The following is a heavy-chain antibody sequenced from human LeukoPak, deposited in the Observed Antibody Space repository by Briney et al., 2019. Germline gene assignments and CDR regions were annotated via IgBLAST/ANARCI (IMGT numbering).Heavy chain of an antibody. CDR2: IRYDGSNK. CDR3: AKDYSNNLMVRGTIIDY. Sequence: PGGSLRLSCAASGFTFSSYGMHWVRQAPGKGLEWVAFIRYDGSNKYCADSVKGRFTISRDNSKNTLYLQMNSLRAEDTAVYYCAKDYSNNLMVRGTIIDYWGQGTLVTVSS. V-gene: IGHV3-30*02. CDR1: GFTFSSYG. D-gene: IGHD3-10*01. J-gene: IGHJ4*02.